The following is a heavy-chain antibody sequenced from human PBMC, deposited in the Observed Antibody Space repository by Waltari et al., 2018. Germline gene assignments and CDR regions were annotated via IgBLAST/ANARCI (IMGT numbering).Heavy chain of an antibody. CDR1: GVSISRSNYY. Sequence: QQHLQESGPGLVKPSETLSLTCTVSGVSISRSNYYWGWVRQHPGKGREWIGQISESRRPSYTPSLKRRVTMSVDPSREQISLNLYSVTAADAAGYYCARRENYNFWRDSFDVWGQGTVVTVSS. J-gene: IGHJ3*01. D-gene: IGHD3-3*01. V-gene: IGHV4-39*07. CDR3: ARRENYNFWRDSFDV. CDR2: ISESRRP.